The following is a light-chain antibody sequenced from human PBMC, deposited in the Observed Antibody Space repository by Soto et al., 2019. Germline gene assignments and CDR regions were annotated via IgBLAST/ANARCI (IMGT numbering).Light chain of an antibody. CDR2: EVS. Sequence: QSALTQPASVSGSPGQSITISCTGTSSDVGAYKTVSWYQQHPGKAPKFMIYEVSNRPSGVPNRFSGSRSGNTASLTISGLQAEDEADYSSSSHTINTTVFGTGTKLTVL. CDR1: SSDVGAYKT. CDR3: SSHTINTTV. J-gene: IGLJ1*01. V-gene: IGLV2-14*01.